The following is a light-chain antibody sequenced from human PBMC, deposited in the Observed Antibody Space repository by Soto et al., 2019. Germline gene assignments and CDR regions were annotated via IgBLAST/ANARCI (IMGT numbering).Light chain of an antibody. Sequence: QSALAQPASVSGSPGQSTTISCTGASGYVGTSSLVSWYEKHPGKAHKVVIYDGHKRPSGVPERFSGSTSVYTASLTTSGLQTDDEADYYCCLYVGATTYVCGTETKVTV. CDR1: SGYVGTSSL. CDR3: CLYVGATTYV. CDR2: DGH. V-gene: IGLV2-23*01. J-gene: IGLJ1*01.